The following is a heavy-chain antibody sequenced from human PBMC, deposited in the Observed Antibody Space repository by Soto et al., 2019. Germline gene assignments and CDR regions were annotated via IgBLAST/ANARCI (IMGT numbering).Heavy chain of an antibody. CDR3: WRHDKTALPPLDS. D-gene: IGHD1-1*01. CDR1: GAGDTFSNYG. CDR2: TIPAFGTA. Sequence: QVHLVQSGAEVKSPGSAVKVSCKVSGAGDTFSNYGLNWMRQAPGQGLEWMGGTIPAFGTANYAQKFQGRVTMTADKSTTTAYMKLSSLRSDDTAVYYCWRHDKTALPPLDSWGQGTLVSVSS. V-gene: IGHV1-69*06. J-gene: IGHJ4*02.